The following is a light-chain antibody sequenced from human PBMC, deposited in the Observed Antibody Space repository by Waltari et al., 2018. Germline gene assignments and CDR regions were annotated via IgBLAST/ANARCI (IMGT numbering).Light chain of an antibody. Sequence: QSALTQPASVSGSLGQSITMSCTGTSSDIGIYNYVSWYQQHPGKAPKRLIYDVSKLPSGVSNRFSGSMSGNTASLTISGLQSEDEADYYCTSFSSDSTPLVFGTGTRVTV. CDR3: TSFSSDSTPLV. CDR2: DVS. V-gene: IGLV2-14*03. J-gene: IGLJ1*01. CDR1: SSDIGIYNY.